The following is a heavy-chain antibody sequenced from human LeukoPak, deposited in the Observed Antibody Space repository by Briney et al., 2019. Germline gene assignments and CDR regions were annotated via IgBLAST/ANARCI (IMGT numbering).Heavy chain of an antibody. Sequence: SETLSLTCTVSGGSVSNYYWSWIRQPPGKGLEWIGYIYNSGRTNYNPSLKSRVTISVDTSKNQFSLKLSSVTAADTAVYYCAREPQYYYGSGAVAFDIWGQGTMVTVSS. CDR1: GGSVSNYY. CDR2: IYNSGRT. CDR3: AREPQYYYGSGAVAFDI. D-gene: IGHD3-10*01. J-gene: IGHJ3*02. V-gene: IGHV4-59*02.